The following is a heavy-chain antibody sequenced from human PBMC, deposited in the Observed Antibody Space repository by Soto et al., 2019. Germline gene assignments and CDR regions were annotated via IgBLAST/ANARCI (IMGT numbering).Heavy chain of an antibody. CDR2: IYYSGST. J-gene: IGHJ4*02. CDR3: ARRRKQQAVYFDY. V-gene: IGHV4-39*01. D-gene: IGHD6-13*01. CDR1: GDSISSYY. Sequence: PSQTLSLTCTVSGDSISSYYWGWIRQPPGKGLEWIGSIYYSGSTYYNPSLKSRVTISVDTSKNQFSLKLSSVTAADTAVYYCARRRKQQAVYFDYWGQGTLVTVSS.